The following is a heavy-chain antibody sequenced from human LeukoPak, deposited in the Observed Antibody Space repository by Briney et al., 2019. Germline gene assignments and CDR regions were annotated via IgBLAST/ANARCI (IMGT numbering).Heavy chain of an antibody. CDR2: ISYDGSNK. D-gene: IGHD2-2*01. J-gene: IGHJ4*02. V-gene: IGHV3-30-3*01. CDR1: GFTFSSYA. Sequence: GGSLRLSCAASGFTFSSYAMHWVRQAPGKGLEWVAVISYDGSNKYYADSVKGRFTISRDNSKNTLYLQMNSLRAEDTAVYYRARGIQCSSTSCYAGSTFDYWGQGTLVTVSS. CDR3: ARGIQCSSTSCYAGSTFDY.